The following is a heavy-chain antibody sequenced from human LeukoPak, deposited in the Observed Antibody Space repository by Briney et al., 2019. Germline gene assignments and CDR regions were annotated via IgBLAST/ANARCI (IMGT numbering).Heavy chain of an antibody. V-gene: IGHV4-39*07. Sequence: PSGTLSLTCTVSGGSISSSSYYWGCIRQPPGKGLECIGSIYYSGSTYYNPSLKSRVTISVDTSKNQFSLKLSSVTAADTAVYYCARHARDYDFWSGYLFDYWGQGTLVTVSS. D-gene: IGHD3-3*01. CDR1: GGSISSSSYY. CDR3: ARHARDYDFWSGYLFDY. CDR2: IYYSGST. J-gene: IGHJ4*02.